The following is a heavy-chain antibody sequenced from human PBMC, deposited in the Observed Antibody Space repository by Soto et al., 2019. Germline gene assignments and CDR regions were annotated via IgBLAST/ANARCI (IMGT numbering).Heavy chain of an antibody. Sequence: GASVKVSCKASGYTFTSYYMHWVRQAPGQGLEWMGIINPSGGSTSYAQKFQGRVTMTRDTSTSTVYMELSSLRSEDTAVYYCARGALIGIAAGWFDPWGQGTLVTVSS. CDR2: INPSGGST. J-gene: IGHJ5*02. D-gene: IGHD6-13*01. V-gene: IGHV1-46*01. CDR3: ARGALIGIAAGWFDP. CDR1: GYTFTSYY.